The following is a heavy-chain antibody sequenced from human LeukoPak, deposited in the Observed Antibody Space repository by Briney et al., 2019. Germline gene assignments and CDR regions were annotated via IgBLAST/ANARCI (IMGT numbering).Heavy chain of an antibody. D-gene: IGHD4-17*01. CDR2: MIPSTGST. CDR1: GYTFTSYY. Sequence: ASVKVSCKASGYTFTSYYMHWVRQAPGQGLEWMGIMIPSTGSTSYSQKFQGRVTMTRGTSTSTVYMELSRLRSEDTAAYYCARDRTVTTGEFDYWGQGTLVTVSS. J-gene: IGHJ4*02. V-gene: IGHV1-46*01. CDR3: ARDRTVTTGEFDY.